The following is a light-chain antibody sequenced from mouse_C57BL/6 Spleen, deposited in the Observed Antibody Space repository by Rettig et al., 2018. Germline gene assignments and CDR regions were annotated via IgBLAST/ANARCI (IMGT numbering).Light chain of an antibody. CDR3: QQSNSWPYT. V-gene: IGKV5-43*01. J-gene: IGKJ2*01. CDR1: QSISNN. CDR2: YAS. Sequence: DIVLTQSPATLSVTPGDSVSLSCRASQSISNNLHWYKQKSHESPRLLITYASQSIPGIASMFSGSGTGPVFTLSINSDETEDFGMYFCQQSNSWPYTFGGGTKLEIK.